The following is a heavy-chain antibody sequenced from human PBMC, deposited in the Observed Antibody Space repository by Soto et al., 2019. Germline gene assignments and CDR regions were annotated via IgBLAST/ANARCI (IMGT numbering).Heavy chain of an antibody. CDR2: ISAYNSNT. CDR3: ARDVAYIGRYPSHGAFDI. J-gene: IGHJ3*02. D-gene: IGHD1-26*01. V-gene: IGHV1-18*01. Sequence: QVQLVQSGAAVKKPGASVKVSCKASGYTFTSYGITWVRQAPGQGREWMRCISAYNSNTNYAQQLQGRVTMTTDTSTSTAYMEMRSLRSDDTAVYYCARDVAYIGRYPSHGAFDIWGQGTMVTVSS. CDR1: GYTFTSYG.